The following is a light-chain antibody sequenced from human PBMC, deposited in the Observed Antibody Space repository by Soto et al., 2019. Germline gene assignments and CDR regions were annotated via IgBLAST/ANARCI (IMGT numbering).Light chain of an antibody. J-gene: IGLJ1*01. V-gene: IGLV2-14*01. CDR3: SSYTSTGTPV. CDR1: STDVGGYNF. CDR2: EVT. Sequence: QSALTQPASVSGSLGPSITMSCTGTSTDVGGYNFVSWYQQHPDKAPKLLIYEVTNRPSGVSNRFSGSKSGNTASLTISGLQAEDEADYYCSSYTSTGTPVFGTGTKVTV.